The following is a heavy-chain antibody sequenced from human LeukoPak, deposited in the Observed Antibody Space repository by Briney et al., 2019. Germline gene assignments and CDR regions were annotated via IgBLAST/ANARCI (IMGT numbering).Heavy chain of an antibody. CDR3: TKGRSNHY. Sequence: GGSLRLSCAASGFTFSGLWMGWVRQAPGEGLEWVANINQDGSENYYVDSVKGRFTISRDNAKNPLYLQMNSLRAEDTAVYYCTKGRSNHYWGQGTLVTVST. CDR2: INQDGSEN. J-gene: IGHJ4*02. D-gene: IGHD3-10*01. CDR1: GFTFSGLW. V-gene: IGHV3-7*01.